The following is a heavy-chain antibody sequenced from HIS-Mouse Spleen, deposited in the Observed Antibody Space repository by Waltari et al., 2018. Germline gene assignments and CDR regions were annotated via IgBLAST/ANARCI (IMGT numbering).Heavy chain of an antibody. V-gene: IGHV3-30-3*01. CDR1: VFTFSSYA. CDR3: ASHHIEALDY. Sequence: QVQLVESGGGVVQPGRSLRLSGAASVFTFSSYAMHWVRKAPGKGLEWVAVISYDGSNKYYADSVKGRFTISRDNSKNTLYLQMNSLRAEDTAVYYCASHHIEALDYWGQGTLVTVSS. J-gene: IGHJ4*02. D-gene: IGHD6-6*01. CDR2: ISYDGSNK.